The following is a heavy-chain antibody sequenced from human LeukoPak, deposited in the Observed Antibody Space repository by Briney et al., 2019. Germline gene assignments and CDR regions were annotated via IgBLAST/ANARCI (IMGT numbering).Heavy chain of an antibody. D-gene: IGHD4-17*01. J-gene: IGHJ4*02. CDR2: ISSSGSTI. Sequence: GGSLRLSCAASGFTFSSYEMNWVRQAPGKGLEWVSYISSSGSTIYYADSVKGRFTISRDNAKNSLYLQMNSLRAEDTAVYYCARDPLAEDYGDYGGGRDFDYWGQGTLVTVSS. CDR1: GFTFSSYE. V-gene: IGHV3-48*03. CDR3: ARDPLAEDYGDYGGGRDFDY.